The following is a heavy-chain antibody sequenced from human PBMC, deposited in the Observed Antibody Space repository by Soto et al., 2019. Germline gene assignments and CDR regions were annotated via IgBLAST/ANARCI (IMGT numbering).Heavy chain of an antibody. CDR1: GFTFSSYA. CDR3: AKTNCITMVRGVIIPYYYYYMDV. J-gene: IGHJ6*03. CDR2: ISGSGGST. D-gene: IGHD3-10*01. V-gene: IGHV3-23*01. Sequence: GGSLRLSCAASGFTFSSYAMSWVRQAPGKGLEWVSAISGSGGSTYYADSVKGRFTISRDNSKNTLYLQMNSLRAEDTAVYYCAKTNCITMVRGVIIPYYYYYMDVWGKGTTVTVSS.